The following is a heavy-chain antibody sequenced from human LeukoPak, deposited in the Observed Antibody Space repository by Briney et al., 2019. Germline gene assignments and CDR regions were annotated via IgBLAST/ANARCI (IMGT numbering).Heavy chain of an antibody. CDR1: GFTFSSYG. V-gene: IGHV3-30*18. CDR3: AKDRYCSSTSCPNYYYYYGMDV. Sequence: GGSLRLSCAASGFTFSSYGMHWVRQAPGKGLEWVAVMSYDGSNKYYADSVKGRFTISRDNAKNSLYLQMNSLRAEDTALYYCAKDRYCSSTSCPNYYYYYGMDVWGQGTTVTVSS. J-gene: IGHJ6*02. D-gene: IGHD2-2*01. CDR2: MSYDGSNK.